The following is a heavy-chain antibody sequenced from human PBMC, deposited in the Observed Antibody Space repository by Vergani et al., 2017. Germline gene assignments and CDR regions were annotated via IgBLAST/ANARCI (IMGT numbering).Heavy chain of an antibody. V-gene: IGHV3-33*05. D-gene: IGHD2/OR15-2a*01. J-gene: IGHJ4*02. CDR2: ILYDGTNE. CDR1: GFTFSTYG. Sequence: QVQLVESGGGVVQPGGSLRLSCAASGFTFSTYGMHWVRQAPGKGLEWVALILYDGTNEYYTDSVKGRFTISRDNSKNTVYLQMNSLKAEDRATYYCAREERSNTSPFVGDWGQGTLVTV. CDR3: AREERSNTSPFVGD.